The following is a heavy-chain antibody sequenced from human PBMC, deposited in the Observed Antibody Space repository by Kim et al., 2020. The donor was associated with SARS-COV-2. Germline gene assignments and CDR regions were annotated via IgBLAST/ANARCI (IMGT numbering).Heavy chain of an antibody. Sequence: LSLACAASGFTFSSYSMNWVRQAPGKGLEWVSSISSSSSYIYYADSVKGRFTISRDNAKNSLYLQMNSLRAEDTAVYYCARGGSQWLVVYFDYWGQGTLVTVSS. CDR1: GFTFSSYS. D-gene: IGHD6-19*01. J-gene: IGHJ4*02. CDR2: ISSSSSYI. CDR3: ARGGSQWLVVYFDY. V-gene: IGHV3-21*01.